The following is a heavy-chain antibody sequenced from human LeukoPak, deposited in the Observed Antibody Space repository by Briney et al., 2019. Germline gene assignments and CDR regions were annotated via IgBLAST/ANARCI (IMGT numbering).Heavy chain of an antibody. CDR2: IYTSGST. Sequence: SQTLSLTCTVSGGSISSGSYYWSWIRQPAGKGLEWIGRIYTSGSTNYNPSLKSRVTISVDTSKNQFSLKLSSVTAADTAVYYCARDGQGIVGAIRYINWFDPWGQGTLVTVSS. D-gene: IGHD1-26*01. CDR1: GGSISSGSYY. V-gene: IGHV4-61*02. CDR3: ARDGQGIVGAIRYINWFDP. J-gene: IGHJ5*02.